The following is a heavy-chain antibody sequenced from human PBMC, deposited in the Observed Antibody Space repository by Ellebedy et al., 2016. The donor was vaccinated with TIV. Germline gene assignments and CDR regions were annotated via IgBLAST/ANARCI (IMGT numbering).Heavy chain of an antibody. Sequence: SLKISCAASGLTFSRHWMKWVRQAPGKGLEWVSGISWNSGSIGYADSVKGRFTISRDNAKNSLYLQMNSLRAEDMALYYCAKGVVGDPYYYGMDVWGQGTTVTVSS. J-gene: IGHJ6*02. V-gene: IGHV3-9*03. CDR1: GLTFSRHW. CDR2: ISWNSGSI. D-gene: IGHD2-2*01. CDR3: AKGVVGDPYYYGMDV.